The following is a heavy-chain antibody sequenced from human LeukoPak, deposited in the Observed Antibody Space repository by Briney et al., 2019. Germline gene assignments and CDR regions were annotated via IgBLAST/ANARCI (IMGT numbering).Heavy chain of an antibody. CDR3: ARHGYSSGWYLFAFDP. V-gene: IGHV4-38-2*01. CDR2: IYHSGST. J-gene: IGHJ5*02. CDR1: GYSISSGYY. D-gene: IGHD6-19*01. Sequence: PSETLSLTCAVSGYSISSGYYWGWIRQPPGKGLEWIGSIYHSGSTYYNPSLKSRVTISADTSKNQFSLKLSSVTAADTAVYYCARHGYSSGWYLFAFDPWGQGTLVTVSS.